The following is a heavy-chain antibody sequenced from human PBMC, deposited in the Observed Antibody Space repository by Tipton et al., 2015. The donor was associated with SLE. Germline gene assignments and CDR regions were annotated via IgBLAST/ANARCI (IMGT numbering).Heavy chain of an antibody. V-gene: IGHV1-2*02. D-gene: IGHD6-19*01. CDR3: VRPSGYSSGWFPY. CDR1: GYTFTGYY. J-gene: IGHJ4*02. Sequence: QSGPEVKKPGASVKVSCKASGYTFTGYYMHWVRQAPGQGLEWMGWINPNSGGTNYAQKFQGRVTMTRDTSISTAYMELSRLRSDDTAVYYCVRPSGYSSGWFPYWGQGTLVTVSS. CDR2: INPNSGGT.